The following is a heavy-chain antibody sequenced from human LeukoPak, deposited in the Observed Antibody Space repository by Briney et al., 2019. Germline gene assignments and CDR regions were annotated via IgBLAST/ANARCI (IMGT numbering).Heavy chain of an antibody. CDR3: ARERFCSSTSCYVDY. CDR2: ISSSGSTI. Sequence: GGSLRLSCAASGFTFSDYYMSWIRQAPGKGLEWVSYISSSGSTIYYADSVKGRFTIPRDNAKNSLYLQMNSLRAEDTAVYYCARERFCSSTSCYVDYWGQGTLVTVSS. J-gene: IGHJ4*02. CDR1: GFTFSDYY. V-gene: IGHV3-11*04. D-gene: IGHD2-2*01.